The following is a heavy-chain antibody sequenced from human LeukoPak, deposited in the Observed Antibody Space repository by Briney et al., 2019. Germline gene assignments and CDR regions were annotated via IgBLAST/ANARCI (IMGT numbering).Heavy chain of an antibody. CDR1: GFTFSSYA. CDR2: ISYDGSNK. D-gene: IGHD6-19*01. J-gene: IGHJ4*02. V-gene: IGHV3-30-3*01. Sequence: GRSLRLSCAASGFTFSSYAMHWVRQAPGKGLEWVAVISYDGSNKYYADSVKGRFTISRDNSKNTLYLQMNSLRAEDTAAYYCASNIAVADTTDYWGQGTLVTVSS. CDR3: ASNIAVADTTDY.